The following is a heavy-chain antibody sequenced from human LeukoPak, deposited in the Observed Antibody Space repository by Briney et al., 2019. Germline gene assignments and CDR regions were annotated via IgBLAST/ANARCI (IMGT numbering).Heavy chain of an antibody. J-gene: IGHJ1*01. CDR1: GFTFSSYG. V-gene: IGHV3-33*01. CDR2: IWYDGSNK. Sequence: GGTLRLSCAASGFTFSSYGMHWARQARGKGREWGAVIWYDGSNKYYADSVKSRFTISRDNSKNTLYLQMNSLRAEDTAVYYCARDHNEVAAATFQHWGQGTLVTVSS. D-gene: IGHD6-13*01. CDR3: ARDHNEVAAATFQH.